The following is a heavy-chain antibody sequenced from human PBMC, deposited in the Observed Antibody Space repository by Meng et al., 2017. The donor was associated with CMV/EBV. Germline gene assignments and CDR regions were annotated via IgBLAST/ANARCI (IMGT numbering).Heavy chain of an antibody. CDR3: ARDRVYSSTWLGSPETDYFHNGLDV. D-gene: IGHD6-13*01. Sequence: SVKVSCKASGYTFTSYTISWVRQAPGQGLEWMGRIIPVVGIANYAQKFQGRVTITADKPRSTAYMELSSLRSDDTAVYYCARDRVYSSTWLGSPETDYFHNGLDVWGQGTAVTVSS. CDR1: GYTFTSYT. CDR2: IIPVVGIA. V-gene: IGHV1-69*04. J-gene: IGHJ6*02.